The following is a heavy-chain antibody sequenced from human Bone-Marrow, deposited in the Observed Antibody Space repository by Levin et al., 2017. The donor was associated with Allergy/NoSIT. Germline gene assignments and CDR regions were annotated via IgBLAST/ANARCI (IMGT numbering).Heavy chain of an antibody. CDR1: GFTFSSYS. D-gene: IGHD2-8*02. V-gene: IGHV3-30-3*01. Sequence: GGSLRLSCTASGFTFSSYSLHWVRQAPGKGLEWVALISYDGGNENYADSVKGRFTISRDNYKNTLYLQMNSLRPEDTAVYFCARGHLVLAVYPDYWGQGTLVTVAS. CDR2: ISYDGGNE. J-gene: IGHJ4*02. CDR3: ARGHLVLAVYPDY.